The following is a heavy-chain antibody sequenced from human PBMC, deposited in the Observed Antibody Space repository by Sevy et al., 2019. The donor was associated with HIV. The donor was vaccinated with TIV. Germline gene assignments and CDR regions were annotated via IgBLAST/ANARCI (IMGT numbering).Heavy chain of an antibody. D-gene: IGHD3-10*01. V-gene: IGHV3-33*01. CDR2: IWYAGINR. Sequence: GGSLRLSCAASGFTFSNYGMHWVRQAPGKGLEWVAVIWYAGINRYYADSVKGRFTISRDNSKNTLYLQMNSLRAEDTAVYYCARDNLLPIMVSMVRGALSYYIDYWGQGTLVTVSS. J-gene: IGHJ4*02. CDR1: GFTFSNYG. CDR3: ARDNLLPIMVSMVRGALSYYIDY.